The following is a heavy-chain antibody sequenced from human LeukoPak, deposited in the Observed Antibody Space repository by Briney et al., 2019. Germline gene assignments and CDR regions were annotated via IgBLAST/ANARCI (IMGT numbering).Heavy chain of an antibody. J-gene: IGHJ4*02. CDR3: ARGFYYDSSGYDVYYFDY. V-gene: IGHV3-30*03. Sequence: GGSLRLSCAASGYPFSGSDIHWVRQAPGKGLEWVAFVSHEGSNKYYADSVKGRFTISRDNSKNTLYLQMNSLRAEDTAVYYCARGFYYDSSGYDVYYFDYWGQGTLVTVSS. CDR2: VSHEGSNK. CDR1: GYPFSGSD. D-gene: IGHD3-22*01.